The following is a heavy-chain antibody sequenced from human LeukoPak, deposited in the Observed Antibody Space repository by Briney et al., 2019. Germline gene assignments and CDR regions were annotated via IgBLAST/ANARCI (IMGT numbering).Heavy chain of an antibody. CDR2: IYYSGST. J-gene: IGHJ5*02. CDR1: GGSLSSSSYY. V-gene: IGHV4-39*01. CDR3: ARSGYCSGGSCYHIDP. Sequence: SETLSLTCTVSGGSLSSSSYYWGWIRQPPGKGLEWIGSIYYSGSTYYNPSLKSRVTISVDTSKNQFSLKLSSVTAADTAVYYCARSGYCSGGSCYHIDPWGQGTLVTVSS. D-gene: IGHD2-15*01.